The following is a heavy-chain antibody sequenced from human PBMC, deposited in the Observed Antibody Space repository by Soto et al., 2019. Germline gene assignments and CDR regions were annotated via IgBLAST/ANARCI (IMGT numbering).Heavy chain of an antibody. CDR2: INHSGST. V-gene: IGHV4-34*01. J-gene: IGHJ3*02. Sequence: PSETLSLTCAVYGGSFSGYYWSWIRQPPGKGLEWIGEINHSGSTNYNPSLKSRVTISVDTSKNQFSLKLSSVTAADTAVYYCARVPYSSGWYVGAFDIWGQGTMVTVSS. CDR3: ARVPYSSGWYVGAFDI. D-gene: IGHD6-19*01. CDR1: GGSFSGYY.